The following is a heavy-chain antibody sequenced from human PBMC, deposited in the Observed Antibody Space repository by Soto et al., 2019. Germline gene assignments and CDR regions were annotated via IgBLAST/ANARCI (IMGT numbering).Heavy chain of an antibody. Sequence: QVQLQESGPGLVKPSQTLSLTCTVSGGSISSGGYYWSWIRQHPGKGLEWIGYIYYSGSTYYNPSLKSRVTISVDTSKDQFTLKLSSVTAADTAVYYCAVSRDGYSMDVWGQGTTVTVSS. J-gene: IGHJ6*02. CDR3: AVSRDGYSMDV. V-gene: IGHV4-31*03. D-gene: IGHD2-2*01. CDR2: IYYSGST. CDR1: GGSISSGGYY.